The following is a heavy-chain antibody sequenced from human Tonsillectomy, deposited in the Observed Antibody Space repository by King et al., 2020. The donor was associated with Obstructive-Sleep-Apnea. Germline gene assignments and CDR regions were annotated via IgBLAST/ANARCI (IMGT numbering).Heavy chain of an antibody. CDR3: VRPPFPRIAVAGSIDH. CDR1: GYPFSSYW. J-gene: IGHJ4*02. D-gene: IGHD6-19*01. CDR2: VFPGDSDY. V-gene: IGHV5-51*01. Sequence: QLVQSGAEVKKPGESLKISCKGSGYPFSSYWIGWVRQMPGKGLEWMGIVFPGDSDYKFSPSFRGQVTISADKSTNTAYLQWSSLKVSDTAMYYCVRPPFPRIAVAGSIDHWGQGTLVTVSS.